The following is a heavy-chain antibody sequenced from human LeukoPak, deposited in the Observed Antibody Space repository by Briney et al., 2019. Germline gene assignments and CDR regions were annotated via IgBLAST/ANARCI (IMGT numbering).Heavy chain of an antibody. CDR2: IYYSGST. CDR1: GGSISSGGYY. J-gene: IGHJ6*02. CDR3: ARDLPDYYDSSGYYGMDV. V-gene: IGHV4-31*03. Sequence: SQTLSLTCTVSGGSISSGGYYRSWIRQHPGKGLEWIGYIYYSGSTYYNPSLKSRVTISVDTSKNQFSLKLSSVTAADTAVYYCARDLPDYYDSSGYYGMDVWGQGTTVTVSS. D-gene: IGHD3-22*01.